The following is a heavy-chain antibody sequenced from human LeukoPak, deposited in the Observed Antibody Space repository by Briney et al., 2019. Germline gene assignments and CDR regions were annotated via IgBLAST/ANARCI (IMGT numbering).Heavy chain of an antibody. J-gene: IGHJ5*02. CDR2: MKQDGSEK. Sequence: GGSLRLSCAAFGFSFSDYWMSWVRQAPGKGLEWVANMKQDGSEKYYVDSVKGRFTISRDNAKNSLSLQMNSLRAEDTAVYYCVRAKWKYDNTSGWSWFDPWGQGTLVTVSS. D-gene: IGHD6-19*01. CDR3: VRAKWKYDNTSGWSWFDP. V-gene: IGHV3-7*03. CDR1: GFSFSDYW.